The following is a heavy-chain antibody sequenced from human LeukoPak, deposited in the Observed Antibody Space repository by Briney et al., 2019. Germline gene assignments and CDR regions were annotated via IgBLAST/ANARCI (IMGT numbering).Heavy chain of an antibody. CDR3: ARECSGGSCYSYHYFDY. CDR2: IYHSGRT. V-gene: IGHV4-30-2*01. Sequence: SETLSLTCTLSGGSISSGGYYWSWIRQPPGKGLEWIGYIYHSGRTYYNPSLKSRVTISVDRSKNQFSLKLSSVTAADTAVYYCARECSGGSCYSYHYFDYWGQGTLVTVSS. CDR1: GGSISSGGYY. J-gene: IGHJ4*02. D-gene: IGHD2-15*01.